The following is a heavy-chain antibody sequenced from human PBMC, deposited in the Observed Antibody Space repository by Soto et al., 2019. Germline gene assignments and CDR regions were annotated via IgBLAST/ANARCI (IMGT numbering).Heavy chain of an antibody. CDR2: IIPIFGPA. J-gene: IGHJ4*02. D-gene: IGHD3-3*01. CDR1: GGTFSSYA. Sequence: GPSVEVSCKASGGTFSSYAISWVRQAPGQGLEWMGGIIPIFGPANYAQKFQGRVTITADKSTSTAYMELSSLRSEDTAVYYCARDRPFGVVRLDYWGQGTLVTVSS. CDR3: ARDRPFGVVRLDY. V-gene: IGHV1-69*06.